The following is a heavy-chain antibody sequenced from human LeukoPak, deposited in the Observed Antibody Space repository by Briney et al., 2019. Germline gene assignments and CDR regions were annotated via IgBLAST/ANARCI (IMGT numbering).Heavy chain of an antibody. D-gene: IGHD4-23*01. J-gene: IGHJ6*02. CDR1: GGTFSGYG. CDR2: IIPILGIA. CDR3: ARDGDYGGPEGMDV. V-gene: IGHV1-69*04. Sequence: SVKVSCKASGGTFSGYGITWVRQAPGQGLEWMGRIIPILGIANYAQKFQGRVTITADKSTSTAYMELSSLRSEDTAVYYCARDGDYGGPEGMDVWGQGTTVTVSS.